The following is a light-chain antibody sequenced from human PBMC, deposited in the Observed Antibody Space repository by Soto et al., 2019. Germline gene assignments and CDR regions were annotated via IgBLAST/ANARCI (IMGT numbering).Light chain of an antibody. CDR2: AAS. V-gene: IGKV1-17*01. CDR1: QGIRND. CDR3: QQHNSYPWT. J-gene: IGKJ1*01. Sequence: DIQMTQSPSSLSASVGDRVTITCRASQGIRNDLAWYQQKSGKAPKRLIYAASSLQTGVPSRFSCSGSGTEFTLTISSLQPEDFATYYCQQHNSYPWTFGQGTKVEIK.